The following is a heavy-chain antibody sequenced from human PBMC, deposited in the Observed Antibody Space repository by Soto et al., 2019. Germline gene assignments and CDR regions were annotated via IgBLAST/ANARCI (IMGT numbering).Heavy chain of an antibody. Sequence: VASVKVSCKASGYTFTGYYMHWVRQAPGQGLEWMGWINPNSGGTNYAQKFQGWVTMTRDTSISTAYMELSRLRSDDTAVYYCARGKDIVATNRKAPYVFDIWGQGTMVTVSS. V-gene: IGHV1-2*04. CDR2: INPNSGGT. CDR3: ARGKDIVATNRKAPYVFDI. D-gene: IGHD5-12*01. J-gene: IGHJ3*02. CDR1: GYTFTGYY.